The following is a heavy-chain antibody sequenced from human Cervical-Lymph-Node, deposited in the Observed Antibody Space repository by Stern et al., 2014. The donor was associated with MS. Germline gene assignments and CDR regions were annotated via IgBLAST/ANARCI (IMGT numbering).Heavy chain of an antibody. CDR3: ARAAYSTSSYNY. V-gene: IGHV1-69*01. Sequence: QVQLVQSGAEVKKPGSSVKVSCTASGGSFTNNVVRWVRQAPGQGLAWMGGTIPIFGKAIYAKKFPGRVPLTADESTRATSMRPCSLSSEDTAVYYCARAAYSTSSYNYWGQGTVVTVSA. D-gene: IGHD2/OR15-2a*01. CDR1: GGSFTNNV. CDR2: TIPIFGKA. J-gene: IGHJ4*02.